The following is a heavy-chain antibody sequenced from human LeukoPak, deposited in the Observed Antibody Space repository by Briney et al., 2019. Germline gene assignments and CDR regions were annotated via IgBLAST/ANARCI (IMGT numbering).Heavy chain of an antibody. D-gene: IGHD6-19*01. V-gene: IGHV3-7*03. Sequence: GGSLRLSCAASGFTLRSYWMSWVRQAPGKGLEWVANIKQDGIAKYYVGSVKGRFTISRDDAKNLLYLQMNSLRAEDTAVYYCAKDFKQWLVPGVPYYFDYWGQGTLVTVSS. CDR1: GFTLRSYW. CDR2: IKQDGIAK. J-gene: IGHJ4*02. CDR3: AKDFKQWLVPGVPYYFDY.